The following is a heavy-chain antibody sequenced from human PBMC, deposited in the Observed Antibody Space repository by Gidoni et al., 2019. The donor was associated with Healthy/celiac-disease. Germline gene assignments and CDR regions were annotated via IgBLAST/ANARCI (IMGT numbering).Heavy chain of an antibody. Sequence: QVPLVQSRAEVKKPGASVKVSCKAPGQGLDWMGWISAYNGNTNYAQKLQGRVTMTTDTSTSTAYMELRSLRSDDTAVYYCARDFGSPRGWFDPWGQGTLVTVSS. CDR2: ISAYNGNT. J-gene: IGHJ5*02. CDR3: ARDFGSPRGWFDP. V-gene: IGHV1-18*01. D-gene: IGHD3-16*01.